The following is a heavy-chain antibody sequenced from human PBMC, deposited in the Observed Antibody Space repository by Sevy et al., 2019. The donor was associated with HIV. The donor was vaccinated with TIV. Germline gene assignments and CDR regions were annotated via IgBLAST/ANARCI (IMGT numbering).Heavy chain of an antibody. J-gene: IGHJ3*01. D-gene: IGHD6-13*01. CDR1: GGSINSCGYS. CDR3: ARGRVGDSSSWYGAFDV. CDR2: IFQSGAT. Sequence: SETLSLTCAVSGGSINSCGYSWSWIRQPPGKGLEWIGYIFQSGATYYIPSLQSRFSISVDMSKNQFSLNLRTVTAADTAVYYCARGRVGDSSSWYGAFDVWGQGTMVTVSS. V-gene: IGHV4-30-2*01.